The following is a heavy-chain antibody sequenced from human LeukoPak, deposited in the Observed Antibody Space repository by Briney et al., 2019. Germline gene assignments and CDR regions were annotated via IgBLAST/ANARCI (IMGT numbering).Heavy chain of an antibody. CDR2: ISWNSGSI. J-gene: IGHJ4*02. CDR3: AKVTARGIPTVTTPED. CDR1: GLTFDDYA. V-gene: IGHV3-9*01. Sequence: GGSLRLSCAASGLTFDDYAMHWVRQAPGKGLEWVSGISWNSGSIGYADSVKGRFTISRDNAKNSLYLQMNSLRAEDTALYYCAKVTARGIPTVTTPEDWGQGTLVTVSS. D-gene: IGHD4-17*01.